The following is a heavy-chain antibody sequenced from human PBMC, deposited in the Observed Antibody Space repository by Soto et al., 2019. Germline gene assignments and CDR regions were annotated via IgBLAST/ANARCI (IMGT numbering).Heavy chain of an antibody. J-gene: IGHJ4*02. D-gene: IGHD3-3*02. CDR2: ISGRAVNT. CDR1: GFTFSSYA. CDR3: AGGYNSISYGIDY. Sequence: LRLSCAASGFTFSSYAMSWVRQAPGKRLEWVSGISGRAVNTHYVDSVKGRFTISRDNSKNILYLQMNSLRDEDTAVYYCAGGYNSISYGIDYWGQGTLVTVSS. V-gene: IGHV3-23*01.